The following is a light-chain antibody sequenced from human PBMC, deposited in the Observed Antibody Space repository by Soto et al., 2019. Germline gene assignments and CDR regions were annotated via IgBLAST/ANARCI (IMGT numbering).Light chain of an antibody. CDR1: QSVLYSSNNKNY. Sequence: DIVLTQSPDSLAVSLGERVTINCKSTQSVLYSSNNKNYLAWYQQKVGQPPKLLIYWASTRESGVPDRFSGSGSGTDFTLTISSLKAEDVAVYYCQQYYTSPITFGQGTRLGIK. CDR2: WAS. CDR3: QQYYTSPIT. J-gene: IGKJ5*01. V-gene: IGKV4-1*01.